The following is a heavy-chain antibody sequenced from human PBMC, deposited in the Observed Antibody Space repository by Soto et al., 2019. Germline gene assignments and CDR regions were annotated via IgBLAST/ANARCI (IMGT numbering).Heavy chain of an antibody. J-gene: IGHJ4*02. CDR3: ARSSRSYFEY. CDR2: IYNSGST. CDR1: GCSISNGGYY. V-gene: IGHV4-31*03. Sequence: QVQLQESGPGLVKPSQTLSLTCTVSGCSISNGGYYWSWIRQHPGKGLEWIGYIYNSGSTYYNPSLKSRITISAHTSKNQFTLKVSSVTAADTAVYYCARSSRSYFEYWGQGTLVTVSS.